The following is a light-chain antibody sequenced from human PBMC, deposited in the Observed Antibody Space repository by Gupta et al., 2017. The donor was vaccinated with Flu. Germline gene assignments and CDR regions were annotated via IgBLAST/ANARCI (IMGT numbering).Light chain of an antibody. CDR2: EVS. CDR3: SSYTSSSTYV. CDR1: SSDVGNYNR. Sequence: QSALTQPPSVSGSPGQSVTISCTGTSSDVGNYNRVSWYQQSPGTAPKLMIYEVSNRPSGVPDRFSGSKSGNTASLTISGLQAEDEADFYCSSYTSSSTYVFGTGTKVTGL. V-gene: IGLV2-18*02. J-gene: IGLJ1*01.